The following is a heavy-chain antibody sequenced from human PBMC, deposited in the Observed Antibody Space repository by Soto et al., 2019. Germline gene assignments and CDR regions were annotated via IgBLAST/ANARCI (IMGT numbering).Heavy chain of an antibody. J-gene: IGHJ5*02. CDR2: TYYSGST. Sequence: QVQLQESGPGLVKPSQTLSLTCTVSGASMSSGGYYWHWIRQSPGKGLEWIGYTYYSGSTYYNPSLECRVAISLDTSRSQFSLTLHSVTAADTAIYYCARDRHNSFFDPGCQGTLVTVSS. CDR1: GASMSSGGYY. CDR3: ARDRHNSFFDP. D-gene: IGHD5-18*01. V-gene: IGHV4-31*03.